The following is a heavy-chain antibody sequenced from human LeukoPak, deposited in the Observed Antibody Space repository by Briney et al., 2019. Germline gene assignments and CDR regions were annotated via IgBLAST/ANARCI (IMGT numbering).Heavy chain of an antibody. Sequence: ASVKVSCKASGYTFTSYDINWVRQATGQGLEWMGWINPNSGGTNYAQKFQGRVTMTRDTSISTAYMELSRLRSDDTAVYYCARGRGYSYGYNDVDYWGQGTLVTVSS. J-gene: IGHJ4*02. V-gene: IGHV1-2*02. CDR1: GYTFTSYD. D-gene: IGHD5-18*01. CDR3: ARGRGYSYGYNDVDY. CDR2: INPNSGGT.